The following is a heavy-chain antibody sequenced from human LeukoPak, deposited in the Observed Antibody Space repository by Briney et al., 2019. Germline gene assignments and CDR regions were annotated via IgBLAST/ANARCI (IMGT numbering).Heavy chain of an antibody. D-gene: IGHD6-19*01. CDR2: LGGSGINT. Sequence: GGSLRLSCAASGFTFNNYWMSWVRQAPGKGLEWVSALGGSGINTYYADSVKGRFTISRDNSKNTLYLQMNSLRAEDTAVYYCARDRQWLRSVAVYWGQGTLVTVSS. CDR3: ARDRQWLRSVAVY. J-gene: IGHJ4*02. V-gene: IGHV3-23*01. CDR1: GFTFNNYW.